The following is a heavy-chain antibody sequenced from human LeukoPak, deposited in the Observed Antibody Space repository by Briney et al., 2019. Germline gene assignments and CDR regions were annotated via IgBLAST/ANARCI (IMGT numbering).Heavy chain of an antibody. CDR1: GYTFTSYD. Sequence: SVKVSCKASGYTFTSYDISWVRQAPGQGLEWMGGIIPIFGTANYAQKLQGRVTITTDESTSTAYMELSSLRSEDTAVYYCATSIAARPVYYYMDVWGKGTTVTVSS. CDR2: IIPIFGTA. V-gene: IGHV1-69*05. CDR3: ATSIAARPVYYYMDV. D-gene: IGHD6-6*01. J-gene: IGHJ6*03.